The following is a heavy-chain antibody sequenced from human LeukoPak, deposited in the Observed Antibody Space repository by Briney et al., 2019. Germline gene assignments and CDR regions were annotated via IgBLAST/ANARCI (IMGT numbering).Heavy chain of an antibody. CDR1: GGSISRGHYF. V-gene: IGHV4-39*07. J-gene: IGHJ3*02. CDR3: AREGSAFDI. CDR2: IHYSGST. Sequence: SETLSLTCTVSGGSISRGHYFWGWIRQPPGKGLEWIGNIHYSGSTYHNPSLKSRVTISIDTSKKQFYLQLGSVTAADTAVYYCAREGSAFDIWGQGTMVTVSS.